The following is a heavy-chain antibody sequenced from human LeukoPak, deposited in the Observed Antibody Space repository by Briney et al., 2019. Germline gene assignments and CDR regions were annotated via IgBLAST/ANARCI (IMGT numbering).Heavy chain of an antibody. J-gene: IGHJ5*02. CDR3: AKDPGVGPHSTYNWFDP. V-gene: IGHV3-23*01. CDR1: GFTFSSYA. CDR2: ISGSGGST. Sequence: QPGGSLRLSCAASGFTFSSYAMSGVRQAPGKGLEWVSAISGSGGSTYYADSVKGRFTISRDNSKNTLYLQMNSLRAEDTAVYYCAKDPGVGPHSTYNWFDPWGQGTLVTVSS.